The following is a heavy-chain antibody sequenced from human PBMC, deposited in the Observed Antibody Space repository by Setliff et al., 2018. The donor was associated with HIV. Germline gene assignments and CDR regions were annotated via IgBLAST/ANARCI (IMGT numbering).Heavy chain of an antibody. Sequence: LRLSSAASGFTFSFHAMTWVRQAPGKGLEWVSGINGDGDSTYYADSVKGRFTVSRDNSKDTLTLQMNDLRAEDTGLYYCAKDYTTTFWEYNWFDLWGQGTLVTVSS. CDR1: GFTFSFHA. D-gene: IGHD3-3*01. V-gene: IGHV3-23*01. CDR2: INGDGDST. CDR3: AKDYTTTFWEYNWFDL. J-gene: IGHJ5*02.